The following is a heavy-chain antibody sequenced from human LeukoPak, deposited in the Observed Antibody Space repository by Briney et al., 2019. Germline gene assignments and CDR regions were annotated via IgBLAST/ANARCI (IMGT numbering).Heavy chain of an antibody. D-gene: IGHD6-19*01. V-gene: IGHV3-7*03. Sequence: PGESLRLSCAVSGFTFKNYRMNWVRQAPGKGLEWVANIKQDGSEEYYVDSVKGRFTISRDNAKNSLYLQMNSLRAEDTAVYYCARGRQWLTKGYFDYWGQGTLVTVSS. CDR1: GFTFKNYR. CDR2: IKQDGSEE. J-gene: IGHJ4*02. CDR3: ARGRQWLTKGYFDY.